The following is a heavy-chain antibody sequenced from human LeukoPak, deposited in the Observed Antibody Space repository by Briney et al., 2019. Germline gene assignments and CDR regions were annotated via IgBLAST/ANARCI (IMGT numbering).Heavy chain of an antibody. Sequence: SQTLSLTCTVSGGSVSSGIYYWSWIRQPAGKGLEWIGRMFTPGTINYNPSLKSRVTISLDTSKNQFSLKLRSVSAADTAVYYCAREAPSYYYDSSGDDAFDIWGQGTMVTVSS. CDR2: MFTPGTI. V-gene: IGHV4-61*02. CDR1: GGSVSSGIYY. CDR3: AREAPSYYYDSSGDDAFDI. J-gene: IGHJ3*02. D-gene: IGHD3-22*01.